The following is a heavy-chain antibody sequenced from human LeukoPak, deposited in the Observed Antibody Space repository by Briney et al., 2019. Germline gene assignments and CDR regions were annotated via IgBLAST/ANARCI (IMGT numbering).Heavy chain of an antibody. CDR1: GFTFSSYG. J-gene: IGHJ4*02. V-gene: IGHV3-30*03. D-gene: IGHD6-19*01. CDR2: ISYDGSNK. Sequence: GGSLRLSCAASGFTFSSYGMHWVRQAPGKGLEWVAVISYDGSNKYYADSVKGRFTISRDNSKNTLYLQMNSLRAEDTAVYYCATNPYSSGWYDGCYFDYWGQGTLVTVSS. CDR3: ATNPYSSGWYDGCYFDY.